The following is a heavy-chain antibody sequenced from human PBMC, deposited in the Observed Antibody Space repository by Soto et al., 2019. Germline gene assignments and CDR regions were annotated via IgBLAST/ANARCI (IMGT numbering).Heavy chain of an antibody. CDR3: ARQYSSSWYGGPLNY. V-gene: IGHV4-39*02. CDR2: IYYTGRS. D-gene: IGHD6-13*01. J-gene: IGHJ4*02. CDR1: GDSISRRSYY. Sequence: QMQLQESGPGLVKASETLSLTCTASGDSISRRSYYWGWIRQSPGKGPEWIGSIYYTGRSHYNPSLTSRVTLSVDAYTNHSALPLSSVTATDTAVYYCARQYSSSWYGGPLNYGGQGILVTVSS.